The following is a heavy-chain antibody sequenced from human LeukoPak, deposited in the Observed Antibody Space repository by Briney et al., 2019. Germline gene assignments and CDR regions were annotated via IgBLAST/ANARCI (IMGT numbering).Heavy chain of an antibody. D-gene: IGHD1-14*01. CDR1: GGSISNYY. CDR3: ARHTELGGDFDY. J-gene: IGHJ4*02. CDR2: IYYSGST. V-gene: IGHV4-59*08. Sequence: SETLSLTCTVSGGSISNYYWSWIRQPPGKGLEWIRYIYYSGSTNNNPSLKSRVTISVDTSKNQFSLKLSSVTAADTALYYCARHTELGGDFDYWGQGTLVTVSS.